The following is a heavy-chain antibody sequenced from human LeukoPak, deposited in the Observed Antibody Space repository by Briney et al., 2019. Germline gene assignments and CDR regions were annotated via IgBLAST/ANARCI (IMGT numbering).Heavy chain of an antibody. CDR1: GFTFSSYS. CDR3: ARDKARGVILFWFDP. Sequence: KPGGSLRLSCAASGFTFSSYSMNWVRQAPGKGLEWVSSISSSSSYIYYADSVEGRFTISRDNAKNALYLQMNSLRAEDTAVYYCARDKARGVILFWFDPWGQGTLVTVSS. CDR2: ISSSSSYI. D-gene: IGHD3-10*01. J-gene: IGHJ5*02. V-gene: IGHV3-21*01.